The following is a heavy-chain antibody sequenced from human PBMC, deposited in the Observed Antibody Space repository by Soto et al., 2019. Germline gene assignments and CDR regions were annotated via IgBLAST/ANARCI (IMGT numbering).Heavy chain of an antibody. CDR3: VRDLAKGGGSAGFDY. V-gene: IGHV1-2*02. D-gene: IGHD1-26*01. CDR1: GYTFTVYY. CDR2: INPKSGGT. Sequence: ASVKVSCKASGYTFTVYYMHWVRQAPGQGLEWMGWINPKSGGTMYPQKFQGRVTMTWDTSISTAYMALTRLRSDDTAVYYCVRDLAKGGGSAGFDYWGQGTPVTVSS. J-gene: IGHJ4*02.